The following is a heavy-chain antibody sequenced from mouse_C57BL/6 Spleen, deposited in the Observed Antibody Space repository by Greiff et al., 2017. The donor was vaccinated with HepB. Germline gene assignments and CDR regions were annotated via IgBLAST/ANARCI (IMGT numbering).Heavy chain of an antibody. J-gene: IGHJ2*01. V-gene: IGHV5-6*02. CDR2: ISSGGSYT. D-gene: IGHD2-3*01. Sequence: DVKLQESGGDLVKPGGSLKLSCAASGFTFSSYGMSWVRQTPDKRLEWVATISSGGSYTYYPDSVKGRFTISRDNAKNTLYLQMSSLKSEDTAMYYCARQGDGYYGYYFDYWGQGTTLTVSS. CDR1: GFTFSSYG. CDR3: ARQGDGYYGYYFDY.